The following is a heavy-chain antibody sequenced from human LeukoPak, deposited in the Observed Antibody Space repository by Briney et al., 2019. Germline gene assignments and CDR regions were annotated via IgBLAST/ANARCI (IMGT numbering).Heavy chain of an antibody. CDR3: VRWFIGYGY. D-gene: IGHD3-10*01. CDR2: IKQDGSEK. CDR1: GFTFSSYW. Sequence: GGSLRLSCAASGFTFSSYWMSWVRQAPGKGLEWVAGIKQDGSEKYFVDSVKGRFTISRDNAKNSLYLQMNSLRDEDTAIYYCVRWFIGYGYWGRGTLVTVSS. J-gene: IGHJ4*02. V-gene: IGHV3-7*01.